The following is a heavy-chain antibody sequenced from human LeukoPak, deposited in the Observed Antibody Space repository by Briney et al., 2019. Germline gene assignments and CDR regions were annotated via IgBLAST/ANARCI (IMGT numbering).Heavy chain of an antibody. CDR3: ARDAETYYYDSSGYYSN. CDR2: IWYDGSNK. V-gene: IGHV3-33*01. Sequence: GGSLRLSCAASGFTFSSYGMHWVRQAPGEGLEWVAVIWYDGSNKYYADSVKGRFTISRDNSKNTLYLQMNSLRAEDTAVYYCARDAETYYYDSSGYYSNWGQGTLVTVSS. J-gene: IGHJ4*02. D-gene: IGHD3-22*01. CDR1: GFTFSSYG.